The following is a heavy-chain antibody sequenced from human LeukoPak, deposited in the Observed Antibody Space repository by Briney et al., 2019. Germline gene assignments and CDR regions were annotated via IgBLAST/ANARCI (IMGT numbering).Heavy chain of an antibody. CDR2: ISWNSGSI. J-gene: IGHJ4*02. V-gene: IGHV3-9*01. CDR1: GFTFDDYA. Sequence: PGGSLRLSCAASGFTFDDYAMNWVRQAPGKGLEWVSGISWNSGSIGYADSVKGRFTISRDNAKNSLYLQMNSLRAEDTALYYYAKDVYGSGSNGLDYWGQGTLVTVSS. D-gene: IGHD3-10*01. CDR3: AKDVYGSGSNGLDY.